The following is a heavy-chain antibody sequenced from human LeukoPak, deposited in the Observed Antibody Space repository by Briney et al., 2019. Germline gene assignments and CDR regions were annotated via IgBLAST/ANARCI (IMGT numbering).Heavy chain of an antibody. D-gene: IGHD6-6*01. CDR1: GASINSYY. CDR2: IYHSGST. CDR3: ARPAGGRSSPFDY. J-gene: IGHJ4*02. V-gene: IGHV4-38-2*02. Sequence: SETLSLTCTVSGASINSYYWSWIRQPPGKGLEWIGSIYHSGSTYYNPSLKSRVTISVDTSKNQFSLKLSSVTAADTAVYYCARPAGGRSSPFDYWGQGTLVTVSS.